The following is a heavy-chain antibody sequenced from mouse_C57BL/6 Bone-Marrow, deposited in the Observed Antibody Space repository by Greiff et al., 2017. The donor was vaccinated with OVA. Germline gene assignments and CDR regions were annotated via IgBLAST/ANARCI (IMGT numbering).Heavy chain of an antibody. J-gene: IGHJ2*01. CDR2: IDPENGDT. CDR3: TIYDGYYEGY. D-gene: IGHD2-3*01. Sequence: VQLQQSGAELVRPGASVKLSCTASGFNIKDDYMHWVKQRPEQGLEWIGWIDPENGDTEYASKFQGKATITAETSSNTAYLQLSSLTSEDTAVYYCTIYDGYYEGYWGQGTTLTVSS. V-gene: IGHV14-4*01. CDR1: GFNIKDDY.